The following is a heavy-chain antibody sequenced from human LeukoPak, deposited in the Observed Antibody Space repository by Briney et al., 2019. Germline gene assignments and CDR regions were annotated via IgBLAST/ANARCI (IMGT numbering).Heavy chain of an antibody. Sequence: ASVKVSCKASGYNFIANSIHWVRQAPGQGLEWMGWINPYDGATNYVQKFQGRVTMTRDTSITTAFMEVSGLRSDDTAVYYCARELLDGEDYYYYYMDVWGKGATVTVSS. CDR1: GYNFIANS. CDR2: INPYDGAT. CDR3: ARELLDGEDYYYYYMDV. V-gene: IGHV1-2*02. J-gene: IGHJ6*03. D-gene: IGHD3-3*01.